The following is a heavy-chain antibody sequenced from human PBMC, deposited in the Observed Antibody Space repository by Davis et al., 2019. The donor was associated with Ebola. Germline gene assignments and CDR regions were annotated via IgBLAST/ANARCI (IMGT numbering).Heavy chain of an antibody. CDR1: EYSFPNYW. CDR3: ARRSDILTGYYRGLGY. V-gene: IGHV1-8*02. Sequence: GESLKISCTGTEYSFPNYWIGWVRQATGQGLEWMGWMNPNSGNTGYAQKFQGRVTMTRNTSISTAYMELSSLRSEDTAVYYCARRSDILTGYYRGLGYWGQGTLVTVSS. J-gene: IGHJ4*02. CDR2: MNPNSGNT. D-gene: IGHD3-9*01.